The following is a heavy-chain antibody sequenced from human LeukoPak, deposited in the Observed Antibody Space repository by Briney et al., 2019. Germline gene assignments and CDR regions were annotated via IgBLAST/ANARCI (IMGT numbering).Heavy chain of an antibody. V-gene: IGHV1-69*13. D-gene: IGHD3-22*01. CDR3: ATLGIPYYYDSSGYHLDY. CDR2: IIPIFGTA. Sequence: SVKVSCKASGYTFTSYGISWVRQAPGQGLEWMGGIIPIFGTANYAQKFQGRVTITADESTSTAYMELSSLRSEDTAVYYCATLGIPYYYDSSGYHLDYWGQGTLVTVSS. J-gene: IGHJ4*02. CDR1: GYTFTSYG.